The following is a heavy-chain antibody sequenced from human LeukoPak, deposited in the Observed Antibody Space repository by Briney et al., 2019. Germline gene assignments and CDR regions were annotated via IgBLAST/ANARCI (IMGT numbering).Heavy chain of an antibody. D-gene: IGHD3-10*01. J-gene: IGHJ4*02. CDR3: AKHYMGSSYNRALDD. V-gene: IGHV4-39*01. CDR1: GGSISSSSYY. CDR2: IYYSGYT. Sequence: SETLSLTCTVSGGSISSSSYYWGWIRQPRGKGLEWFGSIYYSGYTYYNPSLESRVTISVDTSKNQFSLKLSSVTAADTAIYCCAKHYMGSSYNRALDDWGQGTLVTVSS.